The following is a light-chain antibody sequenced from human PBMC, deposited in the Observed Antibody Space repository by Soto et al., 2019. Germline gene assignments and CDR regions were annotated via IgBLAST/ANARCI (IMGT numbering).Light chain of an antibody. CDR1: QSVSSY. CDR2: DAS. CDR3: QQRSNWPAT. J-gene: IGKJ4*01. V-gene: IGKV3-11*01. Sequence: EIVLTQSPATLSLSPWERATLSCMASQSVSSYLAWYQQKPGQAPRLLIYDASNRATGIPARFSGSGSGTDFTLTISSLEPEDFAVYYCQQRSNWPATFGGGTKVDI.